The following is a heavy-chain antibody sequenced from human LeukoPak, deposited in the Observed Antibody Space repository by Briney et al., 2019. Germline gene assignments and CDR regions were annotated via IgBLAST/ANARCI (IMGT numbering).Heavy chain of an antibody. D-gene: IGHD3-10*02. CDR3: ASHSSYVSPFRS. V-gene: IGHV4-39*01. Sequence: SETLSLTCTVSGGPISNSSYYWGWIRQPPGKGLEGIGSIYYSGSTYYNTSLKSRVTISVETSKNQFSLKLSSVTAADTAVYYCASHSSYVSPFRSWGRGPLVTVSP. CDR1: GGPISNSSYY. J-gene: IGHJ5*02. CDR2: IYYSGST.